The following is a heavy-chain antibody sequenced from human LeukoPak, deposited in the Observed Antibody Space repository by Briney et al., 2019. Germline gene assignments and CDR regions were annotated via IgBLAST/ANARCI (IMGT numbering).Heavy chain of an antibody. Sequence: SVKVSCKASGGTFSSYAISWVRQAPGQGLEWMGGIIPIFGTANYAQKFQGRVTITADESTSTAYMELSSLRSEDTAVYYCARDLRALTYYYDSSGYHYLPYYGMDVWGQGTTVTVSS. D-gene: IGHD3-22*01. CDR1: GGTFSSYA. V-gene: IGHV1-69*13. CDR2: IIPIFGTA. J-gene: IGHJ6*02. CDR3: ARDLRALTYYYDSSGYHYLPYYGMDV.